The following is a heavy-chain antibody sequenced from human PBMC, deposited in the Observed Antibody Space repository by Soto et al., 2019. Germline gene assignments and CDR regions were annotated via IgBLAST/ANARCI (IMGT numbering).Heavy chain of an antibody. CDR1: GVTFSTYA. J-gene: IGHJ4*02. CDR2: ISGSGDST. CDR3: AKERSSGWSFDY. V-gene: IGHV3-23*01. Sequence: GGSLRLSCAASGVTFSTYAMNWVRQAPGKGLEWVSGISGSGDSTYYADSVKGRFTVSRDNSKNTLYLQMNSLRAEDTAVFYCAKERSSGWSFDYWGQGTLVTVSS. D-gene: IGHD6-19*01.